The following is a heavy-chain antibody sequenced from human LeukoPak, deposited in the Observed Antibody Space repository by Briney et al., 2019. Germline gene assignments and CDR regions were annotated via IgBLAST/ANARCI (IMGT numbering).Heavy chain of an antibody. J-gene: IGHJ4*02. CDR1: GFTFSGSW. CDR2: IKTDGSEE. CDR3: ARVFIARDRSIFDS. Sequence: TGGSLRLSCAASGFTFSGSWMSWVRLAPGKGLEWVANIKTDGSEEYYVDSAKGRFTISRDNTKNSLYLQMNSLRAEDTAVYYCARVFIARDRSIFDSWGQGTLVTVSS. V-gene: IGHV3-7*01. D-gene: IGHD1-26*01.